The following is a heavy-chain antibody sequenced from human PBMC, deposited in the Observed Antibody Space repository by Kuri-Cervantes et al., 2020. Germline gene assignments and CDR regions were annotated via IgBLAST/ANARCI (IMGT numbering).Heavy chain of an antibody. V-gene: IGHV3-23*01. CDR1: GFTFSSYA. J-gene: IGHJ6*03. CDR2: ISGSGGNT. D-gene: IGHD5-24*01. Sequence: GESLKIPCAASGFTFSSYAMSWVRQAPGKGLEWVSVISGSGGNTYYAESVKGRFTISRDNSKNTLYVQMNSLRAEDTAIYYCAKDHQSSTNNYDYMDVWGKGTTVTVSS. CDR3: AKDHQSSTNNYDYMDV.